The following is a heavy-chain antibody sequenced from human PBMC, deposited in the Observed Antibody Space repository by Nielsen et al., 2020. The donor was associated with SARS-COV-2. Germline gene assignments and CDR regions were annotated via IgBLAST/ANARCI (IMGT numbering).Heavy chain of an antibody. Sequence: WIRQPPGKGLEWVSVIYSGGSTYYTDSVKGRFTVSRDNSKNTLFLQMNSLRTEDMAVYYCARDSGPGYSSGWYKYYGMDVWGQGTMVTVSS. CDR3: ARDSGPGYSSGWYKYYGMDV. D-gene: IGHD6-19*01. J-gene: IGHJ6*02. CDR2: IYSGGST. V-gene: IGHV3-53*05.